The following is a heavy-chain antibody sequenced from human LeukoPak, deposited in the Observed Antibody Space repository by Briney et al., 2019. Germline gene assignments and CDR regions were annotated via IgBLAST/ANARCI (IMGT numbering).Heavy chain of an antibody. Sequence: SETLSLTCAVYGGSSSGYYWSWIRQPPGKGLEWIGEINHSGSTNYNPSLKSRVTISVDTSKNQFSLKLSSVTAADTAVYYCARGLYSSSWYDAFDIWGQGTMVTVSS. CDR1: GGSSSGYY. V-gene: IGHV4-34*01. CDR3: ARGLYSSSWYDAFDI. CDR2: INHSGST. J-gene: IGHJ3*02. D-gene: IGHD6-13*01.